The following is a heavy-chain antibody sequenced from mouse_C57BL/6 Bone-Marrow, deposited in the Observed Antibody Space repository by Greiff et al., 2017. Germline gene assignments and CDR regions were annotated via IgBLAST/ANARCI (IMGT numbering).Heavy chain of an antibody. CDR1: GYTFTSYG. J-gene: IGHJ3*01. CDR2: IYPRSGNP. D-gene: IGHD2-4*01. CDR3: TRGGLRRRAWFAY. V-gene: IGHV1-81*01. Sequence: QVQLQQSGAELARPGASVKLSCKASGYTFTSYGRSWVKQRTGQGLEWIGEIYPRSGNPYYNEKFKGKATLTADQSSRTEYMELRSVTNEDSAVYYCTRGGLRRRAWFAYWGQGTLVTVSA.